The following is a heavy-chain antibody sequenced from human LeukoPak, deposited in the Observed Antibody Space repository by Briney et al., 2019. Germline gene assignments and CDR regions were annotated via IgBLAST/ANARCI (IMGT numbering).Heavy chain of an antibody. CDR2: IIPILGIA. J-gene: IGHJ6*02. V-gene: IGHV1-69*04. CDR1: GGTFSSYA. D-gene: IGHD3-3*01. CDR3: ARFTSPYYYYGMDV. Sequence: SVTVSCKASGGTFSSYAISWARQAPGQGLEWMGRIIPILGIANYAQKFQGRVTITADKSTSTAYMELSSLRSEDTAVYYCARFTSPYYYYGMDVWGQGTTVNVSS.